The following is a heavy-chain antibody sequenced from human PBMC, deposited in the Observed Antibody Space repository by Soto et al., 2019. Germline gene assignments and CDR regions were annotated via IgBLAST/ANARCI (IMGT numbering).Heavy chain of an antibody. Sequence: PSETLSLTCTVSGGSISSYYWSWIRQPPGKGLEWIGYIYYSGSTNYNPSLKSRVTISVDTSKNQFSLKLSSVTAADTAVYYCARSDRYCSSTSCCFDYWGQGALVTVSS. V-gene: IGHV4-59*08. D-gene: IGHD2-2*01. CDR1: GGSISSYY. J-gene: IGHJ4*02. CDR3: ARSDRYCSSTSCCFDY. CDR2: IYYSGST.